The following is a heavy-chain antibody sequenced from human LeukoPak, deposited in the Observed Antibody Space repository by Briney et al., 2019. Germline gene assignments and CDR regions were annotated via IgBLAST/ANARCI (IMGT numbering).Heavy chain of an antibody. CDR1: GYNFTNHW. J-gene: IGHJ4*02. V-gene: IGHV3-7*01. CDR3: ARDGRGGHNDF. Sequence: GGSLRLSCVTSGYNFTNHWMSWVRQAPGKGLEWVANIREDGGHTNYVDSVKGRFTISRDNDKNSLFLQMDGLRVDGTAVYFCARDGRGGHNDFWGQGTLITVSS. CDR2: IREDGGHT. D-gene: IGHD4-23*01.